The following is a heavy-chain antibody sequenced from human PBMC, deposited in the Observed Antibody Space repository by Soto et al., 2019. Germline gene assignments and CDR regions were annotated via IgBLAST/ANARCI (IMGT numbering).Heavy chain of an antibody. CDR2: IFFSGNT. D-gene: IGHD4-17*01. CDR3: ARDDDGSMHDY. CDR1: GGSILNGGHY. V-gene: IGHV4-31*03. Sequence: PSETRSLTCTVSGGSILNGGHYWTWIRQHPGKCLEWIGKIFFSGNTHYNQALKSRLTFSVDTAKNQFSLRLTSVTAADTATYYCARDDDGSMHDYWGPGTLVT. J-gene: IGHJ4*01.